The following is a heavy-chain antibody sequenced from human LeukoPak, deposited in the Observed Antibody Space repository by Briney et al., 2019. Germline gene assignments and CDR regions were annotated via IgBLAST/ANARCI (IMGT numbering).Heavy chain of an antibody. CDR1: GYTLTSYY. Sequence: ASVKVSCKASGYTLTSYYMHWVRQAPGQGLEWMGIINPSGGSTSYAQKFQGRVTMTRDTSTSTVYMELSSLRSEDTAVYYCARTETTVTPFDYWGQGTLVTVSS. D-gene: IGHD4-11*01. V-gene: IGHV1-46*01. CDR2: INPSGGST. J-gene: IGHJ4*02. CDR3: ARTETTVTPFDY.